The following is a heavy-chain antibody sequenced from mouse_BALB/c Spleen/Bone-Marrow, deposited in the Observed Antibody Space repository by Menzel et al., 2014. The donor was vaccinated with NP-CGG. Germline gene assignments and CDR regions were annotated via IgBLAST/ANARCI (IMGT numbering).Heavy chain of an antibody. J-gene: IGHJ2*01. CDR1: GFTFSSYG. D-gene: IGHD1-1*01. CDR3: ARDYYGSSDY. Sequence: EVQVVESGGGLVQPGGSLKLSCAASGFTFSSYGMSWVRQTPDKRLELVATINSNGGSTYYPDSVKGRFTISRDNAKITLYLQMSSLKSEDTAMYYCARDYYGSSDYWGQGTTLTVSS. CDR2: INSNGGST. V-gene: IGHV5-6-3*01.